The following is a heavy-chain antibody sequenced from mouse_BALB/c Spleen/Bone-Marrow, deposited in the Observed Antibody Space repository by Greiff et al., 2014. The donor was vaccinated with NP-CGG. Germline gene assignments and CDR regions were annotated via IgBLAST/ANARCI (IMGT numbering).Heavy chain of an antibody. J-gene: IGHJ4*01. D-gene: IGHD3-1*01. CDR3: ASYHSSGYAMDY. CDR1: GYSFTDYN. V-gene: IGHV1S135*01. CDR2: IDPYNGGT. Sequence: VQLKGSGPELVKPGASVKGSCKASGYSFTDYNMYWGKQSHGKSLEWIGYIDPYNGGTSYNQKFKGKATLTVDKSSSTAFMHLNSLTSEDSAVYYCASYHSSGYAMDYWGQGTSVTVSS.